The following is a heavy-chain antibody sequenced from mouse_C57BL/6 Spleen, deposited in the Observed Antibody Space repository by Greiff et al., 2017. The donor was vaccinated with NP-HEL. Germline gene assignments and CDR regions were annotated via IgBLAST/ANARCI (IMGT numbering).Heavy chain of an antibody. D-gene: IGHD1-1*01. J-gene: IGHJ4*01. CDR2: INYDGSST. CDR1: GFTFSDYY. Sequence: EVKLMESEGGLVQPGSSMKLSCTASGFTFSDYYMAWVRQVPEKGLEWVANINYDGSSTYYLDSLKSRFIISIDNAKNILYLQMSSLKSEDTATYYCASIAYYYGSSYAMDYWGQGTSVTVSS. V-gene: IGHV5-16*01. CDR3: ASIAYYYGSSYAMDY.